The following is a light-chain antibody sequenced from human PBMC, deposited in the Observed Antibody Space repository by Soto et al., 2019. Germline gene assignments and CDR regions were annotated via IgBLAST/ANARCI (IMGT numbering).Light chain of an antibody. V-gene: IGKV3-20*01. CDR2: RAS. J-gene: IGKJ4*01. CDR1: QSVSNTY. Sequence: EIVLTQSPGTLSLSPGERATLSCRASQSVSNTYLAWYQQKPGQAPRLLISRASCRATGIPDRFSGSGSGTDFSLTISGLEAEDFAEYYCQLHGTSLELTFGGATMVEFK. CDR3: QLHGTSLELT.